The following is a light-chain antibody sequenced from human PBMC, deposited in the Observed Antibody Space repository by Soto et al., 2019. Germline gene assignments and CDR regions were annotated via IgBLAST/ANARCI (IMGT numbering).Light chain of an antibody. CDR1: QSISSY. V-gene: IGKV1-39*01. CDR3: QRSYSTLFT. J-gene: IGKJ3*01. Sequence: DIQMTQSPSSLSASVGDRVTITCRASQSISSYLNWYQQKPGKAPKLLIYAASSLQSGVPSRFSGSGSGTDFTLTIGSLQPEDFATYYCQRSYSTLFTFGPGTKVDI. CDR2: AAS.